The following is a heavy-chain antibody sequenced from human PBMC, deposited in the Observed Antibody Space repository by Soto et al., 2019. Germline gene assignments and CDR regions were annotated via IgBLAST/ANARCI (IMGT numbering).Heavy chain of an antibody. CDR1: GFPFSIYS. CDR2: ITSDTNTI. V-gene: IGHV3-48*02. D-gene: IGHD6-19*01. J-gene: IGHJ4*02. Sequence: EVQLVESGGGLVQPGGSLRLTCVASGFPFSIYSMNWVRQAPGKGLEWSSYITSDTNTIKYADSVKGRFTISRDNAKNLVYLQRNSLRDEYTAVYFCARSVEGHFDYWGQGTVVTVSS. CDR3: ARSVEGHFDY.